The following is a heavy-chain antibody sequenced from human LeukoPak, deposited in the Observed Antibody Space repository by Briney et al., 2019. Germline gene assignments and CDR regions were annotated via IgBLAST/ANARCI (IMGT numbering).Heavy chain of an antibody. CDR1: GFTFSSYG. J-gene: IGHJ5*02. D-gene: IGHD3-16*01. CDR2: IRYDGSNK. V-gene: IGHV3-30*02. Sequence: GGSLRLSWAASGFTFSSYGMHWVPQSPGKALEWVAFIRYDGSNKYYADSVKGRFTISRDNSKNTLYLQMNSLRAEETAVYYCAKDQGGAIDPWGQGTLVTVSS. CDR3: AKDQGGAIDP.